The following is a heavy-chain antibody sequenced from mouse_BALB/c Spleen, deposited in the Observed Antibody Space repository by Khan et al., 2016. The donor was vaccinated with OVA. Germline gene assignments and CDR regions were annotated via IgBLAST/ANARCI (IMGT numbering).Heavy chain of an antibody. Sequence: EVQLQESGPGLVKPSQSLSLTCTVTGYSITSDYAWNWIRQFPGNKLEWMGYISYGGSTSYTPSLKSRISITRDTSKNQFFLQLNSVTTEDTATYYCARGRAYWGQGTLVTVSA. J-gene: IGHJ3*01. CDR1: GYSITSDYA. D-gene: IGHD3-3*01. V-gene: IGHV3-2*02. CDR3: ARGRAY. CDR2: ISYGGST.